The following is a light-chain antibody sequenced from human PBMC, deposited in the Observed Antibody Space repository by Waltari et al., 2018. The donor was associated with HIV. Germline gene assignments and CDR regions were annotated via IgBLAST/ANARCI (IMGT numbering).Light chain of an antibody. J-gene: IGLJ1*01. Sequence: QSALTQPRSVSASPGQSVTMSCTGTSSYVGGYNFVSWYQQYPGKVPKLIIYDVNKRPSGVPSRFSGSKSGNTASLTIAGLSPEDEADYFCCSYAGTYTYVFGPGTKVTVL. V-gene: IGLV2-11*01. CDR3: CSYAGTYTYV. CDR2: DVN. CDR1: SSYVGGYNF.